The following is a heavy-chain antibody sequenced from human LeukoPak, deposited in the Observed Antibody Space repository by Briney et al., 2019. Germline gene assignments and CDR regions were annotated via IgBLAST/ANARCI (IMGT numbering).Heavy chain of an antibody. CDR3: ARAKPAAGSFDY. CDR2: ISSSRSYI. V-gene: IGHV3-21*01. Sequence: GGSQRLSCAASGFTFSSYSMNWVRQAPGKGLEWVSSISSSRSYIYYADSVKGRFTISRDNAKNSLYLQMNSLRAEDTAVYYCARAKPAAGSFDYWGQGTLVTVSS. J-gene: IGHJ4*02. CDR1: GFTFSSYS. D-gene: IGHD2-2*01.